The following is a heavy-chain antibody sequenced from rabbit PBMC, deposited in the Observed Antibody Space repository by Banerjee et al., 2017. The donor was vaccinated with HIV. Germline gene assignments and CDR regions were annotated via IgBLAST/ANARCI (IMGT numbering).Heavy chain of an antibody. CDR3: ARETYDDYGNYDL. Sequence: QSLEESGGDLVKPGASLTLTCTASGFSLSSSYWICWVRQAPGKGLELIGCIYGGDSATTWYASWVNGRFTISKTSSTTVTLQMTSLTAADTATYFCARETYDDYGNYDLWGPGTLVTVS. J-gene: IGHJ4*01. D-gene: IGHD2-1*01. V-gene: IGHV1S40*01. CDR1: GFSLSSSYW. CDR2: IYGGDSATT.